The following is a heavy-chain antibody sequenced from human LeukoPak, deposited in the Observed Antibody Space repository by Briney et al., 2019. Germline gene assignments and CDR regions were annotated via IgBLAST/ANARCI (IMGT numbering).Heavy chain of an antibody. J-gene: IGHJ4*02. D-gene: IGHD3-22*01. CDR3: ARDIYYESSGYYYSDY. Sequence: GGSLRLSCAASGFTVSSNYMSWVRQAPGKGLEWVSVIYSGGSTYCADSVKGRFAISRDNSKNTLYLQMNSLGAEDTAVYYCARDIYYESSGYYYSDYWGQGTLVTVSS. CDR1: GFTVSSNY. V-gene: IGHV3-53*01. CDR2: IYSGGST.